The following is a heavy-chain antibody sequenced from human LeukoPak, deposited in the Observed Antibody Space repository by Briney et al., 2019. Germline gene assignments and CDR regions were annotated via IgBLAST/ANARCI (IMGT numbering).Heavy chain of an antibody. CDR1: GFTVSGNY. V-gene: IGHV3-66*02. J-gene: IGHJ4*02. Sequence: GGSLRLSCAASGFTVSGNYMTWVRQAPGKGLEWVSVTYGDGSTSYADSVKGRFTISRDNSKNTLYLQTNSLRAEDTAVYYCAKDGGRMKWFGECPGYWGQGTLVTVSS. CDR3: AKDGGRMKWFGECPGY. CDR2: TYGDGST. D-gene: IGHD3-10*01.